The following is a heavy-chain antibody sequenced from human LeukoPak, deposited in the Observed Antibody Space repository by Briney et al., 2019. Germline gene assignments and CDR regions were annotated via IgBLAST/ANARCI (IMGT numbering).Heavy chain of an antibody. CDR2: IYYSGST. D-gene: IGHD6-13*01. V-gene: IGHV4-59*08. Sequence: SETLSLPCTVSGGSISSYYWSWIRQPPGKGLEWLGYIYYSGSTNYNPSLKSRVTISVGTSKNQFSLKLSSVTAADTAVYYCARPRIAAAHDAFDIWGQGTMVTVSS. J-gene: IGHJ3*02. CDR1: GGSISSYY. CDR3: ARPRIAAAHDAFDI.